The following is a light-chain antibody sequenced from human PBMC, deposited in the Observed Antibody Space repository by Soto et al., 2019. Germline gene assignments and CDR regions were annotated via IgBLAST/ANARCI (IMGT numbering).Light chain of an antibody. CDR3: QQYNNWPRT. V-gene: IGKV3-15*01. CDR2: GAS. J-gene: IGKJ2*01. Sequence: EIVMTQSPATLSVSPGERATVSCRASQSVSSNLAWYQQKPGQAPRLLIYGASTRATGIPARCSGSGSGTYFTLTIGSLQSEDFAVYYCQQYNNWPRTFGQGTKLEIK. CDR1: QSVSSN.